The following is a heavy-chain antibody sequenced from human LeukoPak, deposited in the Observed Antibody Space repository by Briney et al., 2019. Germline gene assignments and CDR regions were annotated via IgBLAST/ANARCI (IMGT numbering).Heavy chain of an antibody. Sequence: GSLRLSCAASGFTFSSYAMSWVRQPPGKGLEWIGSIFYSGTTYYNPSLKSRVTISIDTSKNQFSLKLSSVTAADTAVYYCAAPTTVTTPFDYWGQGTLVTVSS. D-gene: IGHD4-17*01. CDR2: IFYSGTT. V-gene: IGHV4-59*05. CDR1: GFTFSSYA. CDR3: AAPTTVTTPFDY. J-gene: IGHJ4*02.